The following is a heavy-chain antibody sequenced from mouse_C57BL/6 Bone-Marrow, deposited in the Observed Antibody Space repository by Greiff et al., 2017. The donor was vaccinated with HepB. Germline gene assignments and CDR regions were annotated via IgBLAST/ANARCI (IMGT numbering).Heavy chain of an antibody. Sequence: QVQLQQPGAELVRSRSSVKLSCKASGYSFTSYWMHWVKQSPIQGLEWIGNIDPADSETHYNQKFKDKATLTVDKSSSTAYMQLSSLTAEDSAVYYGARNYGRGDYYAMDYWGQGTSVTVSS. CDR2: IDPADSET. CDR3: ARNYGRGDYYAMDY. J-gene: IGHJ4*01. CDR1: GYSFTSYW. D-gene: IGHD1-1*01. V-gene: IGHV1-52*01.